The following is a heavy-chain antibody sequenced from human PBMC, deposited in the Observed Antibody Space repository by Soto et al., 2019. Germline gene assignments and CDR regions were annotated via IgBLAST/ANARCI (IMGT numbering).Heavy chain of an antibody. CDR1: GYTFTSYG. J-gene: IGHJ6*03. V-gene: IGHV1-18*01. CDR3: ARVGSGYDTYYYYYMDV. D-gene: IGHD5-12*01. CDR2: ISAYNGNT. Sequence: ASVKVSCKASGYTFTSYGISWVRQAPGQGLEWMGWISAYNGNTNYAQKLQGRVTMTTDTSTSTAYMELRSLRSDDTAVCYCARVGSGYDTYYYYYMDVWGKGTTVTVSS.